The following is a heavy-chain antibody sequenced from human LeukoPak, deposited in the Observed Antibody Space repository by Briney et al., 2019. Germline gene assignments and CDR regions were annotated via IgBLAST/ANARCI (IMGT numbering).Heavy chain of an antibody. J-gene: IGHJ4*02. CDR3: HFKYCSSSTCFYYFDY. D-gene: IGHD2-2*01. V-gene: IGHV4-39*01. Sequence: SETLSLTCTVSGGSISSSSYYWGWLRQPPGKGLEWIGSIYYSGNTYYNPSLRSRVTISVDTSKNQFSLKLSSVTATDTAVYYCHFKYCSSSTCFYYFDYWGQGTLVTVSS. CDR1: GGSISSSSYY. CDR2: IYYSGNT.